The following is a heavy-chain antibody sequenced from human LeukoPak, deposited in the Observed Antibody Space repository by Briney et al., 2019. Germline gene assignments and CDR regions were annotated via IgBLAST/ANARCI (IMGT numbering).Heavy chain of an antibody. Sequence: GGSLRLSCEASGFTFSNYWMAWVCQAPGKGLEWVASIKEDGSVQYYVDSLKGRFSVSRDNAKNSLYLQMNSLRAEDTAVCYCARDYYRLFEYRGQGTLVTVSS. CDR2: IKEDGSVQ. D-gene: IGHD3-10*01. CDR3: ARDYYRLFEY. J-gene: IGHJ4*02. V-gene: IGHV3-7*01. CDR1: GFTFSNYW.